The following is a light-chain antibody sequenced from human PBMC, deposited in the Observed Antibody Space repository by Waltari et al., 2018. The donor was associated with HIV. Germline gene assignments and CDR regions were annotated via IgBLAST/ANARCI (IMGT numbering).Light chain of an antibody. J-gene: IGKJ5*01. CDR2: DAS. CDR3: QQYYSTPT. V-gene: IGKV4-1*01. CDR1: KSVLSPSNNVNY. Sequence: DIVLTQSPETLSVSLDERAAIHCKSEKSVLSPSNNVNYRAWYQQRPGQRQTLLFSDASSRSSGVPARFTASGSRTDFTLTIDDLQADDVAVYFCQQYYSTPTFGRGTQLV.